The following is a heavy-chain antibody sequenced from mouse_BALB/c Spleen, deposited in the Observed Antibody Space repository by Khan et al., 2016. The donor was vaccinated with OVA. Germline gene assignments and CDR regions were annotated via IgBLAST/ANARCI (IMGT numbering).Heavy chain of an antibody. CDR3: ARGGFYAMDY. CDR2: IWSDGST. Sequence: VQLQESGPGLVAPSQSLSLTCTVSGFSLTSYGVHWVRQPPGQGLEWLVVIWSDGSTTYNSALKSRLSISKANSKSQVFLKMNSLQTEDTAIYYCARGGFYAMDYWGQGTSVTVSS. J-gene: IGHJ4*01. CDR1: GFSLTSYG. V-gene: IGHV2-6*02.